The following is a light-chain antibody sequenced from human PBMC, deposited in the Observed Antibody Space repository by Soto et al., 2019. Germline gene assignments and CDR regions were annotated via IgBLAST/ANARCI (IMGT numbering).Light chain of an antibody. J-gene: IGLJ1*01. V-gene: IGLV2-14*03. CDR3: TSCAPVRIYV. Sequence: QSVLTQPASVSGSPGQTVTISCCGTSSDIGAYDYVSWYQQHPGRAPQLIIYEVSHRFSGLSHRFSGSTSGNTAYLTISGLQAEDEGDYYCTSCAPVRIYVFGSGTKLTVL. CDR1: SSDIGAYDY. CDR2: EVS.